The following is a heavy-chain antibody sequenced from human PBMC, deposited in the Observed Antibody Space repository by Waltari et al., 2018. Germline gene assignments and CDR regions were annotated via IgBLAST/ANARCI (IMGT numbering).Heavy chain of an antibody. J-gene: IGHJ5*02. D-gene: IGHD1-26*01. CDR2: MNPNSGNT. CDR1: GYTFTSYY. V-gene: IGHV1-8*01. Sequence: QVQLVQSGAEVKKPGASVKVSCKASGYTFTSYYINWVRQATGQGLEWMGWMNPNSGNTGYAQKFQGRVTMTRNTSISTAYMELSSLRSEDTAVYYCARGRHIVGATNGWFDPWGQGTLVTVSS. CDR3: ARGRHIVGATNGWFDP.